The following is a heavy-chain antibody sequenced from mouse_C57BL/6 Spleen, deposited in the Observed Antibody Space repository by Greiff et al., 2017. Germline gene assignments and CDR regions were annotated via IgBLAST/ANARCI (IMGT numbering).Heavy chain of an antibody. J-gene: IGHJ3*01. CDR2: ISYDGSN. CDR3: AREERSAWFAY. CDR1: GYSITSGYY. V-gene: IGHV3-6*01. Sequence: EVKLQESGPGLVKPSQSLSLTCSVTGYSITSGYYWNWIRQFPGNKLEWMGYISYDGSNNYNPSLKNRISITRDTSKNQFFLKLNSVTTEDTATYYCAREERSAWFAYWGQGTLVTVSA.